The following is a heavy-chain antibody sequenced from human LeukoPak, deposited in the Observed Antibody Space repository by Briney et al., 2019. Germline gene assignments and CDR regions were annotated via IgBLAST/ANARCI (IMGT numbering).Heavy chain of an antibody. D-gene: IGHD6-6*01. V-gene: IGHV1-2*02. J-gene: IGHJ5*01. CDR1: GYTLTGYY. CDR3: ARGNIANRRGYNWFDP. CDR2: INPNGGGT. Sequence: ASVKVSCKSSGYTLTGYYIHWVRQGPGQGLEWMGWINPNGGGTNYAQKFQGRVTMTRDTSISTDYMELSSLTSDDTAVYYCARGNIANRRGYNWFDPWGQGTLVTVSS.